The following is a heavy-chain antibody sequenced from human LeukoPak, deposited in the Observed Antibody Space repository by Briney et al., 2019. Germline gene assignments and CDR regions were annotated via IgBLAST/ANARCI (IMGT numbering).Heavy chain of an antibody. V-gene: IGHV3-48*01. J-gene: IGHJ6*03. Sequence: PGGSLRLSCAASGFTFSTYTMNWVRQAPGKGLEWISYISSSSTTIYYADSVKGRFTISRDSAKNSLYLQMNSLRAEDTALYYCARDRGGIGYYMDVWGKGTTVTVSS. CDR3: ARDRGGIGYYMDV. D-gene: IGHD3-16*02. CDR1: GFTFSTYT. CDR2: ISSSSTTI.